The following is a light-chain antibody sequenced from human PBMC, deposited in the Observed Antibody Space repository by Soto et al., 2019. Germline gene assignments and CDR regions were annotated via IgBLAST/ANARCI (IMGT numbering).Light chain of an antibody. V-gene: IGKV1-13*02. CDR3: QQCYMGWT. CDR2: DAS. Sequence: AIQLTQSPSSLSASVGDRVTITCRASQGIGSYLAWYQQKPGKAPKLLIYDASTLESGVPSRFSGTGSGTEFTFSITSLQPEDFGTYYCQQCYMGWTFGQGTKVDI. CDR1: QGIGSY. J-gene: IGKJ1*01.